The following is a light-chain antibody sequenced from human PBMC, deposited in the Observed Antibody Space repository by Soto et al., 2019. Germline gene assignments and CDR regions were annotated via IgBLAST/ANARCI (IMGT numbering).Light chain of an antibody. CDR1: SSNIGSNT. J-gene: IGLJ2*01. Sequence: QSVLTQPPSASGTPGQRVTISCSGSSSNIGSNTVNWYQQLPGTAPKLLIYSNNQRPSGVPDRFSGSKSGTSASLAISGLQSEDEADYYCAAWDDSLNGQVRVVFGGGTKLTVL. V-gene: IGLV1-44*01. CDR2: SNN. CDR3: AAWDDSLNGQVRVV.